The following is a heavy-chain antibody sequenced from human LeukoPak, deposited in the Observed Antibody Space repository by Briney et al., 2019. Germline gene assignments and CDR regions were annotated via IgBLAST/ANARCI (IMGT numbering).Heavy chain of an antibody. CDR1: GGTFSSYA. CDR3: ARGAYSSGWPNWFDP. Sequence: SVKVSCKASGGTFSSYAISWVRQAPGQGLEWMGRIIPIFGTANYAQKFQGRVTITTDESTSAAYVELSSLRSEDTAVYYCARGAYSSGWPNWFDPWGQGTLVTVSS. J-gene: IGHJ5*02. CDR2: IIPIFGTA. V-gene: IGHV1-69*05. D-gene: IGHD6-19*01.